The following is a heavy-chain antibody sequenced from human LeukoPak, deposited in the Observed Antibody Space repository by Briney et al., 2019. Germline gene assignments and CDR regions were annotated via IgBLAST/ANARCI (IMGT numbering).Heavy chain of an antibody. V-gene: IGHV1-2*02. CDR3: ARGGYYGSGNDFRFDP. D-gene: IGHD3-10*01. CDR1: GYTFTGYY. J-gene: IGHJ5*02. Sequence: GASVKVSCKASGYTFTGYYMHWVRQAPGQGLEWMGWINPNSGGTNYAQKFQGRVTMTRDTSISTAYMELSRLRSDDTAVYYCARGGYYGSGNDFRFDPWGQGTLVTVSS. CDR2: INPNSGGT.